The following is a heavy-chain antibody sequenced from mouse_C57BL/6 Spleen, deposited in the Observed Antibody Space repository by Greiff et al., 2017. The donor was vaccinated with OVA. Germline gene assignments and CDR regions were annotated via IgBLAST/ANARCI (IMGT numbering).Heavy chain of an antibody. Sequence: VQLKESGAELARPGASVKMSCKASGYTFTSYTMHWVKQRPGQGLEWIGYINPSSGYTKYNQKFKDKATLTADKSSSTAYMQLSSLTSEDSAVYYCARGGLSGTAMDYWGQGTSVTVSS. J-gene: IGHJ4*01. CDR1: GYTFTSYT. CDR2: INPSSGYT. CDR3: ARGGLSGTAMDY. D-gene: IGHD4-1*01. V-gene: IGHV1-4*01.